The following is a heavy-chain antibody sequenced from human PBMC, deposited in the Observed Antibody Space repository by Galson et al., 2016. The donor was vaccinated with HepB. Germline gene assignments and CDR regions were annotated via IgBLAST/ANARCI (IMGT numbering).Heavy chain of an antibody. CDR3: AVDTYYFDSSGYGPFDY. V-gene: IGHV3-21*01. Sequence: SLRLSCAASGLTFSSYTINWVRQAPGKGLEWVSSISGSGTYIKYADSVRGRLTIPRDNAKNSLHLQTHSLRAEDTAVYYCAVDTYYFDSSGYGPFDYWCQGTLVTVSS. CDR1: GLTFSSYT. J-gene: IGHJ4*02. CDR2: ISGSGTYI. D-gene: IGHD3-22*01.